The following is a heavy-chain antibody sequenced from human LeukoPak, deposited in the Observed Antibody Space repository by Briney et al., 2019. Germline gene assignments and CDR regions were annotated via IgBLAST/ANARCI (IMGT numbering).Heavy chain of an antibody. CDR3: AHISHPTWGMGYDPFDI. Sequence: ESGPTLVNPTQTLTLTCTFSAFSISTAGVGVGWIRQPPGKALEWLALIYWNDDKRYSPSLKSRLTITKDTSNNQVVLTMTNMDPVDTATYYCAHISHPTWGMGYDPFDIWGQGTMVTVSS. J-gene: IGHJ3*02. CDR2: IYWNDDK. D-gene: IGHD7-27*01. V-gene: IGHV2-5*01. CDR1: AFSISTAGVG.